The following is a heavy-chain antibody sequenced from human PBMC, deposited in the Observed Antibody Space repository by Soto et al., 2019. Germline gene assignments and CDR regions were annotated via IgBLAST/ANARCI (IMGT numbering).Heavy chain of an antibody. J-gene: IGHJ3*02. V-gene: IGHV3-30*18. CDR3: AKGIQAAAGYDAFDI. Sequence: GGSLRLSCAASGFTFSSYGMHWVRQAPGKGLEWVAVISYDGSNRYYADSVKGRFTISRDNSKNTLYLQMNSLRAEDTAVYYCAKGIQAAAGYDAFDIWGQGTMVTVSS. CDR1: GFTFSSYG. D-gene: IGHD6-13*01. CDR2: ISYDGSNR.